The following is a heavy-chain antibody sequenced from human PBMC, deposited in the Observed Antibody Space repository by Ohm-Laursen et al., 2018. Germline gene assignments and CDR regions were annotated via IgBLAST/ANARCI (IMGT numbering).Heavy chain of an antibody. Sequence: TQTLTLTFTVSGISLSTSGMRVGWIRQPPGKALEWLARVDWDDEEFYSTSLKSRLTISKDTSKNQVVLTMANMDPVDTATYYCARMVRYCSGGSCFGDNWFAPGGRGTPVSVSS. D-gene: IGHD2-15*01. J-gene: IGHJ5*02. CDR1: GISLSTSGMR. CDR2: VDWDDEE. CDR3: ARMVRYCSGGSCFGDNWFAP. V-gene: IGHV2-70*04.